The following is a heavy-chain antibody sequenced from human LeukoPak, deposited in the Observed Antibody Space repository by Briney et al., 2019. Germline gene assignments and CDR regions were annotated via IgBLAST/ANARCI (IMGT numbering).Heavy chain of an antibody. CDR2: IKEDGSDK. D-gene: IGHD6-19*01. CDR1: GFIFTNYW. Sequence: GGSLRLSCAASGFIFTNYWMTWVRQAPGKGLEWVATIKEDGSDKHYVDSVKGRFTISRDNAKNSLYLQMNSLRAEDTALYYCARGAGAYNYYAMDVWGQGTTVTVSS. CDR3: ARGAGAYNYYAMDV. J-gene: IGHJ6*02. V-gene: IGHV3-7*01.